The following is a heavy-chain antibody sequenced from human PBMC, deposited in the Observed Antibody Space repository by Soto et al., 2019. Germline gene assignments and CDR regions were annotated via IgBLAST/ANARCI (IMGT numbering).Heavy chain of an antibody. D-gene: IGHD6-19*01. CDR1: GGSISSYY. V-gene: IGHV4-59*01. CDR3: ARQKDSSGWYGMDV. Sequence: SETLSLTCTVSGGSISSYYWSWIRQPPGKGLEWIGYIYYSGSTNNNPSLKSRVTISVDTSKNQFSLKLSSVTAADTAVYYCARQKDSSGWYGMDVWGQGTTVTVSS. J-gene: IGHJ6*02. CDR2: IYYSGST.